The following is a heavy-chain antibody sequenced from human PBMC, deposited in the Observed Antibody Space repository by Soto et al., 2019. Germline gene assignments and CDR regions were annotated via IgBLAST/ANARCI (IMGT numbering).Heavy chain of an antibody. V-gene: IGHV3-30-3*01. CDR3: ARPAATVIFYSGMDV. D-gene: IGHD4-17*01. CDR2: ISFDGSNE. CDR1: GFTFSDYA. Sequence: QVQLVEFGGGVVQPGRSLRLSCAASGFTFSDYAMHWVRQAPGKGLEWVAIISFDGSNEHYADSVQGRFTIPRDNSENTLYLQMNSLRADDTAVYYCARPAATVIFYSGMDVWGQGTTVTVSS. J-gene: IGHJ6*02.